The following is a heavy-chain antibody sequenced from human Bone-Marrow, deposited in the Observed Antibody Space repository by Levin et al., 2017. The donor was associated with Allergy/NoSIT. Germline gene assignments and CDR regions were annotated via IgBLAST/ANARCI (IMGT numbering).Heavy chain of an antibody. D-gene: IGHD2-21*01. V-gene: IGHV3-7*01. CDR2: INHDGSEK. Sequence: GGSLRLSCAVSGFTFGNFGLSWVRQAPGKGLEWVASINHDGSEKNFVDSVKGRFTISRDNARNSLYLQMNSLRAEDTAVYYCATAVRRIPFDYWGQGTLVTVSS. CDR1: GFTFGNFG. J-gene: IGHJ4*02. CDR3: ATAVRRIPFDY.